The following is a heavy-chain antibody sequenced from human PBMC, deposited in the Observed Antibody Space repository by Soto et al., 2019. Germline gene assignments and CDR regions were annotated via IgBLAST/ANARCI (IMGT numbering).Heavy chain of an antibody. J-gene: IGHJ6*04. CDR3: AKELYDNGPCGWDV. CDR1: GYTFGDYY. V-gene: IGHV1-2*04. D-gene: IGHD3-22*01. Sequence: QVQLVQSGAEVKKPGASVKVSCKASGYTFGDYYIHWVRQAPGEGLEWMGWISPNTGATYYAQKFQGWVSMTRDTSISTAYLDVTSLRSDDPAVYYCAKELYDNGPCGWDVWGEGTTVSVSP. CDR2: ISPNTGAT.